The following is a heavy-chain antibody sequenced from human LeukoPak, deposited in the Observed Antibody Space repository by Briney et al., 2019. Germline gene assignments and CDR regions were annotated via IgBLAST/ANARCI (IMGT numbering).Heavy chain of an antibody. CDR3: ARDWAAAEDV. D-gene: IGHD6-13*01. Sequence: GGSPRLSCAASGFTFSSYEMNWVRQAPGKGLEWVAFIRYDGSNKYYADSVKGRFTISRDNSKNTLYLQMNSLRAEDTAVYYCARDWAAAEDVWGKGTTVTVSS. CDR2: IRYDGSNK. J-gene: IGHJ6*04. V-gene: IGHV3-30*02. CDR1: GFTFSSYE.